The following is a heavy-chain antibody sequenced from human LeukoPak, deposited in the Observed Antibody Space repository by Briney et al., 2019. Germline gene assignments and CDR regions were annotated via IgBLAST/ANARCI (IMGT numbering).Heavy chain of an antibody. V-gene: IGHV1-2*02. CDR2: INPNSGGT. CDR1: GYTFTGYY. Sequence: ASVKVSCKASGYTFTGYYMHWVRQAPGQGLEWMGWINPNSGGTNYAQKFQGRVTMTRDTSISTAYMELSRLRSDDTAVYYCARAKSEKLRYFDWLLYYFDYWGQGTLVTVSS. J-gene: IGHJ4*02. CDR3: ARAKSEKLRYFDWLLYYFDY. D-gene: IGHD3-9*01.